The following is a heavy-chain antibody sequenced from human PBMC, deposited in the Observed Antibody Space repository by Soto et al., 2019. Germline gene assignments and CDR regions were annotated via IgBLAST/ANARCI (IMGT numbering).Heavy chain of an antibody. CDR2: ISTSGATR. D-gene: IGHD6-19*01. CDR3: ARFFGSGFDY. J-gene: IGHJ4*02. CDR1: GFTFSTDS. Sequence: PGGSLRLSCVASGFTFSTDSMNWVRQAPGEGLEWVAHISTSGATRYYADSVKGRFTISRDNAKTSLYLQMDSLRNEDTAVYYCARFFGSGFDYWGQGTLVTVSS. V-gene: IGHV3-48*02.